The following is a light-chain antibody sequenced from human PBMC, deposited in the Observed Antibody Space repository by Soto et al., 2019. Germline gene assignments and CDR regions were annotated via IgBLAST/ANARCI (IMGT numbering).Light chain of an antibody. CDR1: SSNIGAGCE. V-gene: IGLV1-40*01. CDR2: GNT. J-gene: IGLJ1*01. CDR3: QSYDSSLSASYV. Sequence: VLAQPPSVSGAPGQRVTISCTGCSSNIGAGCEVHWYQHLPGKAPKLLIYGNTNRPSGVPDRFSGSKSGTSASLAITGLQAEDEADYYCQSYDSSLSASYVFGGGTKVTV.